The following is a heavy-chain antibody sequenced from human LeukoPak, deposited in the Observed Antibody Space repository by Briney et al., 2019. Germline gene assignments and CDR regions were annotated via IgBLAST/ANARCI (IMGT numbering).Heavy chain of an antibody. Sequence: SCKASGYTFTGYYMHWVRQAPGKGLEWVAVISYDGSNKYYADSVKGRFTISRDNSKNTLYLQMNSLRAEDTAVYYCARSITMIVVVSYGVDYWGQGTLVTVSS. CDR3: ARSITMIVVVSYGVDY. J-gene: IGHJ4*02. CDR1: GYTFTGYY. D-gene: IGHD3-22*01. V-gene: IGHV3-30-3*01. CDR2: ISYDGSNK.